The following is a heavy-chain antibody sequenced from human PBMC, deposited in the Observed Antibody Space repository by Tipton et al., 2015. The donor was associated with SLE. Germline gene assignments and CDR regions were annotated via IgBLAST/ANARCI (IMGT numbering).Heavy chain of an antibody. CDR2: MYYSGST. V-gene: IGHV4-39*02. CDR3: ATNGHGEPYEFFTEYLRH. Sequence: TLSLTCTVSGGSISSSSYYCCWIRQPPGKGLECIGSMYYSGSTNYNPSLKSRASISADASKNHFSLKLNSVTAADTAVYYCATNGHGEPYEFFTEYLRHWGQGTLVTFSS. J-gene: IGHJ1*01. CDR1: GGSISSSSYY. D-gene: IGHD5-12*01.